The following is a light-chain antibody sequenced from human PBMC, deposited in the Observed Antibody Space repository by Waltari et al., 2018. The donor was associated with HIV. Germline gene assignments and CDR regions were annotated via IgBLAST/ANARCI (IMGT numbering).Light chain of an antibody. J-gene: IGKJ2*01. CDR1: QSLFYSSDNKNY. CDR3: QQYYSTPPYT. CDR2: WAS. V-gene: IGKV4-1*01. Sequence: DIGLTQSPDSLAVSLGERATINCKSSQSLFYSSDNKNYLAWYQQKPGQPPKLLIYWASTRESGVPDRFSGSGSGTDFTLTISSLQAEDVAVYYCQQYYSTPPYTFGQGTKLEIK.